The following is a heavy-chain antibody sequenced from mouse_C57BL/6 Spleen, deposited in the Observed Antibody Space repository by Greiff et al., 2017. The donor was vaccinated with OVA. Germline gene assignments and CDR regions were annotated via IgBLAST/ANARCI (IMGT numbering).Heavy chain of an antibody. V-gene: IGHV1-76*01. CDR3: ARCYYSNYGWYFDV. CDR1: GYTFTDYY. D-gene: IGHD2-5*01. Sequence: QVHVKQSGAELVRPGASVKLSCKASGYTFTDYYINWVKQRPGQGLEWIARIYPGSGNTYYNEKFKGKATLTAEKSSSTAYMQLSSLTSEDSAVYFCARCYYSNYGWYFDVWGTGTTVTVSS. J-gene: IGHJ1*03. CDR2: IYPGSGNT.